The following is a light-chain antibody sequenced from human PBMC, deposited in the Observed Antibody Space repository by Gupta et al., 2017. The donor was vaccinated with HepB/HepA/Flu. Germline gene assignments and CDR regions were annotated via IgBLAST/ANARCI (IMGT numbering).Light chain of an antibody. CDR1: TGTVTSGHF. V-gene: IGLV7-46*01. J-gene: IGLJ3*02. CDR3: LLEYNTIRV. CDR2: NSG. Sequence: QAVMTQAPSLTVSPGRTVTLTSGTSTGTVTSGHFPYWFQQKPDQTPTLLLYNSGTRHSLTPARFSGSLLGGKAVLTLSGAQPEDAAEYYWLLEYNTIRVFGGGTKLTVL.